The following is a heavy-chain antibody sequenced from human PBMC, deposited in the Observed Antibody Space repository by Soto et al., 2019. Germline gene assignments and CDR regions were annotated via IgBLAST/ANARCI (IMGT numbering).Heavy chain of an antibody. CDR3: LSSGSASFDY. CDR1: RYTFTNYA. D-gene: IGHD1-26*01. Sequence: ASVKVSFKAPRYTFTNYAIHWLRQAPGQRLEWMGWISGGNGNTYYSQHFQGRVTITRDTSASTAYMELSSLRSEDTAVYYCLSSGSASFDYWGQGTLVTVS. CDR2: ISGGNGNT. J-gene: IGHJ4*02. V-gene: IGHV1-3*01.